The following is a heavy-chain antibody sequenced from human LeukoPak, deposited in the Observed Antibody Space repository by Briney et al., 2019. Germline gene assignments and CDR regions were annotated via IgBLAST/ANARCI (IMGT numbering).Heavy chain of an antibody. CDR3: ARRKYCSSTSCHYYMDV. CDR1: GGSISSYY. V-gene: IGHV4-59*08. D-gene: IGHD2-2*01. Sequence: PSETLSLTCTVSGGSISSYYWSWIRQPPGKGLEWIGYIYYSGSTNYNPSLKSRVTISVDTSKNQFSLKLSSVTAADTAVYYCARRKYCSSTSCHYYMDVWGKGTTVTVSS. J-gene: IGHJ6*03. CDR2: IYYSGST.